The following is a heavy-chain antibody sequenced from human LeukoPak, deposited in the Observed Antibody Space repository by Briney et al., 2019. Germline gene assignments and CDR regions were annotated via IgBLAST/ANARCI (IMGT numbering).Heavy chain of an antibody. J-gene: IGHJ4*02. Sequence: PGGSLRLSCAASGFTFSSYSMNWVRQAPGKGLEWVSSISSSSSYIKYADSVKGRFTISRDNAKNSLYLQMNSLRAEDTAVYYCARDAYDSSGLDYWGQGTLVTVSS. D-gene: IGHD3-22*01. V-gene: IGHV3-21*01. CDR1: GFTFSSYS. CDR2: ISSSSSYI. CDR3: ARDAYDSSGLDY.